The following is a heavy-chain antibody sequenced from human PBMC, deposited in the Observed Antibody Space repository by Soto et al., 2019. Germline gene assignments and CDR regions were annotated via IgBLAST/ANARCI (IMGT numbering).Heavy chain of an antibody. D-gene: IGHD6-13*01. CDR2: ISGSGGST. Sequence: GGSLRLSCAASGFTFSSYAMSWVRQAPGKGLEWVSAISGSGGSTYYADSVKGRFTISRDNSKNTLYLQMNSLRAEDTAVYYCAKIRGSSSWYGKSNWFDPWGQGTLVTVSS. CDR3: AKIRGSSSWYGKSNWFDP. CDR1: GFTFSSYA. J-gene: IGHJ5*02. V-gene: IGHV3-23*01.